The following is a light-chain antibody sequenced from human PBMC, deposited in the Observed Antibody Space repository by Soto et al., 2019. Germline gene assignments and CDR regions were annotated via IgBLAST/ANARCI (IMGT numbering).Light chain of an antibody. CDR1: QSVAST. CDR2: GAT. V-gene: IGKV3-11*01. Sequence: DIVLTPSPGTLSLSPWETATLSCRATQSVASTLDWFQQRPGQAPSALIFGATARAPGIPGRFSGSGSGTDFTLTISSLEPEDFAVYYCQQHSNWPLTFGGGTKVDIK. CDR3: QQHSNWPLT. J-gene: IGKJ4*01.